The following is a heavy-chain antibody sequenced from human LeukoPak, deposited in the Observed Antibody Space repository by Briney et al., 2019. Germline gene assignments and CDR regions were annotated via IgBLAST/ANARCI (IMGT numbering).Heavy chain of an antibody. V-gene: IGHV2-5*02. CDR1: GFSLTTSGVG. J-gene: IGHJ4*02. CDR3: SRTRRGLIGWTNDY. CDR2: IYWDDDK. D-gene: IGHD6-19*01. Sequence: SGPTLVKPTQPLTLTCTFSGFSLTTSGVGVGWIRQPPGKALEWLALIYWDDDKRYSPSLKSRVTITKDTSKNQVVLTMTNMDPVDTATYYCSRTRRGLIGWTNDYWGQGTLVTVSS.